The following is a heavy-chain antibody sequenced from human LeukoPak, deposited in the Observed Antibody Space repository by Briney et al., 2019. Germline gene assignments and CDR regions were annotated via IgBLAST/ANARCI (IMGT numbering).Heavy chain of an antibody. J-gene: IGHJ4*02. D-gene: IGHD3-22*01. CDR2: ISGDGGST. CDR3: AKEVMCAKTYYYDSSGCYYFDY. V-gene: IGHV3-43*02. Sequence: PGGSLRLSCAASGFTFDDYAMHWVRQAPGKGLEWVSLISGDGGSTYYADSVKGRFTISRDNSENSLYLQMNSLRTEDTALYYCAKEVMCAKTYYYDSSGCYYFDYWGQGTLVTVSS. CDR1: GFTFDDYA.